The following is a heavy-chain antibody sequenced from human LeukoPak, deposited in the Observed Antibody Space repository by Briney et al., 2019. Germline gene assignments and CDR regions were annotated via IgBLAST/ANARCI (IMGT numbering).Heavy chain of an antibody. V-gene: IGHV3-30*18. D-gene: IGHD6-19*01. CDR3: AKVSVMGPYSSGWYSTYFDY. Sequence: GGTLRISCAASGFTFSSYGMHGVRQAPGKGLEWVADILYDGSNKYYADSVKGRFTISRDNFKNTVYVQMNSLRAEDTAVYYCAKVSVMGPYSSGWYSTYFDYWGQGTLVTVSS. CDR2: ILYDGSNK. J-gene: IGHJ4*02. CDR1: GFTFSSYG.